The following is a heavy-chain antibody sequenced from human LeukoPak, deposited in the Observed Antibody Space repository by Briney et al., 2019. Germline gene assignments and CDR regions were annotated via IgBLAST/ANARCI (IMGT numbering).Heavy chain of an antibody. Sequence: GGSLRLSCAASGFTFSSYGMHWVRQAPGKGLEWVAFIRYDGSNKYYADSVKGRFTISRDNSKNTLYLQMNSLRAEDTAVYYCAKDSYYDSSGYWGPGDAFDIWGQGTMVTVSS. V-gene: IGHV3-30*02. D-gene: IGHD3-22*01. CDR1: GFTFSSYG. CDR2: IRYDGSNK. J-gene: IGHJ3*02. CDR3: AKDSYYDSSGYWGPGDAFDI.